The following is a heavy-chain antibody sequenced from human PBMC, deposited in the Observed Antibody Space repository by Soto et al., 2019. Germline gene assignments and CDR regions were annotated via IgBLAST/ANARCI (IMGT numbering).Heavy chain of an antibody. CDR1: GFTFSSYG. V-gene: IGHV3-30*03. J-gene: IGHJ6*02. CDR3: EGDFESRCSSTSCYQTGLYYDYYGTDI. Sequence: PGGSLRLSCAASGFTFSSYGMHWVRQAPGKGLEWVAVISYDGSNKYYADSVKGRFTISRDNSKNTLYLQMNRLRAEDTAVYYCEGDFESRCSSTSCYQTGLYYDYYGTDICGQGGTVAV. CDR2: ISYDGSNK. D-gene: IGHD2-2*01.